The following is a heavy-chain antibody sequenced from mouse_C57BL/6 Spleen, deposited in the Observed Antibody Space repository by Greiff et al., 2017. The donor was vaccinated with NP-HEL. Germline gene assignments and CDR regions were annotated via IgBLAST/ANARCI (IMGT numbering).Heavy chain of an antibody. CDR1: GYSITSGYY. CDR3: ASLYYDYDWFAY. D-gene: IGHD2-4*01. V-gene: IGHV3-6*01. CDR2: ISYDGSN. Sequence: EVQRVESGPGLVKPSQSLSLTCSVTGYSITSGYYWNWIRQFPGNKLEWMGYISYDGSNNYNPSLKNRISITRATSKNQFFLKLNSVTTEDTATYYCASLYYDYDWFAYWGQGTLVTVSA. J-gene: IGHJ3*01.